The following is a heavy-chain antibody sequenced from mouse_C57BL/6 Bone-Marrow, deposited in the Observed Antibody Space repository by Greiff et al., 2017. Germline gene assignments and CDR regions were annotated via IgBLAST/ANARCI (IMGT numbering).Heavy chain of an antibody. CDR3: ARSTVVATDWYFDV. CDR2: INSDGGST. D-gene: IGHD1-1*01. CDR1: EYEFPSHD. J-gene: IGHJ1*03. Sequence: EVKLMESGGGLVQPGESLKLSCESNEYEFPSHDMSWVRKTPEKRLELVAAINSDGGSTYYPDTMERRFIISRDNTKKTLYLQMSSLRSEDTALYYCARSTVVATDWYFDVWGTGTTVTVSS. V-gene: IGHV5-2*01.